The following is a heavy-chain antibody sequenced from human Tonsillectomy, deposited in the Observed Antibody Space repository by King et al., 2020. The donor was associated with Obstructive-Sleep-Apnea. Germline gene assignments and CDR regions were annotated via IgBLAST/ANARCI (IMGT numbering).Heavy chain of an antibody. CDR2: SRNKVNSYTT. J-gene: IGHJ5*02. CDR1: GFAFSDHY. CDR3: AASTVTTAPLFDP. V-gene: IGHV3-72*01. Sequence: VQLVESGGGLVQPGGSLRLSCAASGFAFSDHYIDWVRQAPGKGLEWAGRSRNKVNSYTTDYAASVRGRFTISREDSKNSLYLQMNSLKAEDTALYYCAASTVTTAPLFDPWGQGTLVTVSS. D-gene: IGHD4-11*01.